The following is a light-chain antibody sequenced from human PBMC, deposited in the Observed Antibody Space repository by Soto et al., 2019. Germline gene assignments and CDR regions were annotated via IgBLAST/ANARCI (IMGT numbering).Light chain of an antibody. V-gene: IGLV4-60*03. J-gene: IGLJ3*02. CDR3: ETWGSNTWV. CDR2: LEGSGSY. CDR1: SGHSSYI. Sequence: QPVLTQSSSASASVGSSVRLTCTLSSGHSSYIIAWHQQQPGKAPRYLMTLEGSGSYNKGSGVPDRFSGSSSGADRYLTISNLQSEDEADYYCETWGSNTWVFGGGTKVTVL.